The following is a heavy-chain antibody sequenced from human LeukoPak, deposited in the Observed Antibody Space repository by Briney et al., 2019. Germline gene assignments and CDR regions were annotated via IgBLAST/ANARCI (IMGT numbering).Heavy chain of an antibody. CDR1: GFTFSCYG. D-gene: IGHD2-15*01. V-gene: IGHV3-30*02. J-gene: IGHJ5*02. CDR3: AKDRRGGSCPWFDP. Sequence: GGSLRLSCAASGFTFSCYGMHWVRQAPGKGLEWVAFIRYDGSNKYYADSVKGRFTISRDNSKNTLYLQMNSLRAEDTAVYYCAKDRRGGSCPWFDPWGQGTLVTVSS. CDR2: IRYDGSNK.